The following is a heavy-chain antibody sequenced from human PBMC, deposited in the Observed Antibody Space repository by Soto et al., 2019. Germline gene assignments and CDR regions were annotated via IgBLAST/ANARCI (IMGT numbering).Heavy chain of an antibody. V-gene: IGHV3-23*01. CDR3: AKSPLAPIAAADFAFDI. D-gene: IGHD6-13*01. Sequence: GGSLRLSCAASGFTFSSYAMSWVRQAPGKGLEWVSAISGSGGSTYYADSVKGRFTISRDNSKNTLYLQMNSLRAEDTAVYYCAKSPLAPIAAADFAFDIWGQGTMVTVSS. CDR2: ISGSGGST. CDR1: GFTFSSYA. J-gene: IGHJ3*02.